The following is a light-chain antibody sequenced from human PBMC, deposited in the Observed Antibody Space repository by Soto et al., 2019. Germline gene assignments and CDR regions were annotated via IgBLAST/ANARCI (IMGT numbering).Light chain of an antibody. CDR3: AAWDDSLNGPYYV. Sequence: QSALTQPPSASGSPGQSVTISCTGTSSDVGGNNYVSWYQQHPGKAPKLMIYEVSKRPSGVPDRFSGSKSGNTASLTVSGLQAEDEADYYCAAWDDSLNGPYYVFGTGTKLTVL. CDR1: SSDVGGNNY. CDR2: EVS. V-gene: IGLV2-8*01. J-gene: IGLJ1*01.